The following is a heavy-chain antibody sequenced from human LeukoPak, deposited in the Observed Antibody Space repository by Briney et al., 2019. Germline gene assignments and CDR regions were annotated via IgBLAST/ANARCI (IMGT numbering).Heavy chain of an antibody. V-gene: IGHV1-2*02. CDR1: GYTFTGYY. J-gene: IGHJ6*03. D-gene: IGHD1-26*01. Sequence: GASVKVSCKASGYTFTGYYMYWVRQAPGQGLEWMGWINPKSGGTNYAQKFQGRVTMTRDTSISTAYMELSRLRSDDTAVYYCARDSGSYYGYYYYYYMDVWGKGTTVTISS. CDR3: ARDSGSYYGYYYYYYMDV. CDR2: INPKSGGT.